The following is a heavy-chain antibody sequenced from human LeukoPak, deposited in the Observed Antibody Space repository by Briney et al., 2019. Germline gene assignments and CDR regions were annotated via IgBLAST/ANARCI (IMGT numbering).Heavy chain of an antibody. CDR2: IWYDGSNK. D-gene: IGHD2-2*01. CDR1: GFTFSSYG. V-gene: IGHV3-33*01. J-gene: IGHJ6*02. CDR3: ARGYCSSTSCSPLYGMDV. Sequence: PGRSLRLSCAASGFTFSSYGMHWVRQAPGKGLEWVAVIWYDGSNKYYADSVKGRFTISRDNSKNTLYLQINSLRAEDTAVYYCARGYCSSTSCSPLYGMDVWGQGTTVTVSS.